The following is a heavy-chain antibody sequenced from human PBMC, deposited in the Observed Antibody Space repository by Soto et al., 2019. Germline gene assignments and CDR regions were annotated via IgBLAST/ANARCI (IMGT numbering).Heavy chain of an antibody. V-gene: IGHV1-69*01. J-gene: IGHJ6*02. D-gene: IGHD2-2*01. CDR3: ASRLGYCSSTSCYAYYYYYGMDV. CDR2: IIPIFGTA. CDR1: GGTFSSYA. Sequence: QVQLVQSGAEVKKPGSSVKVSCKASGGTFSSYAISWVRQAPGQGLEWMGGIIPIFGTANYAQKFQGRVTITADESTSTAYMELSSLRSEDTAVYYCASRLGYCSSTSCYAYYYYYGMDVWGQGTTVTVSS.